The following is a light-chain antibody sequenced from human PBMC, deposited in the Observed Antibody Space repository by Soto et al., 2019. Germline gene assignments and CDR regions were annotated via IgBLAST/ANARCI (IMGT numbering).Light chain of an antibody. CDR2: GAS. V-gene: IGKV3-20*01. CDR1: QSVSSSY. J-gene: IGKJ1*01. CDR3: QQYGGSPET. Sequence: VLTQSPVSLSLSQGERATLACRASQSVSSSYLAWYQQKPGQAPRLLIYGASSRATGIPDRFSGSGSGTDFTLTISRLEPEDFAVYYCQQYGGSPETFGQGTKVDIK.